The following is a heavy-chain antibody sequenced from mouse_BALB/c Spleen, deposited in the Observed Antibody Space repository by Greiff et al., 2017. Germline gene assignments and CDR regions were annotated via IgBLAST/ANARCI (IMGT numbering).Heavy chain of an antibody. CDR2: IYPGNGDT. J-gene: IGHJ1*01. CDR1: GYTFTSYN. Sequence: QVQLQQPGAELVKPGASVKMSCKASGYTFTSYNMHWVKQTPGQGLEWIGAIYPGNGDTSYNQKFKGKATLTADKSSSTAYMQLSSLTSEDSAVYYCARGQNWYFDVWGAGTTVTVSS. CDR3: ARGQNWYFDV. V-gene: IGHV1-12*01.